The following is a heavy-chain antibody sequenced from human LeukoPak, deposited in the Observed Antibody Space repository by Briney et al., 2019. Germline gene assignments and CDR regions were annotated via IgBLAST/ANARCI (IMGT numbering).Heavy chain of an antibody. CDR3: AVLNDDSSGYYGTN. CDR1: GGSISSYY. Sequence: PSETLSLTCTVSGGSISSYYWSWIRQPPGKGLEWIGYIYYSGSTNYNPSLKSRVTISVDTSKNQFSLKLSSVTAADTAVYYCAVLNDDSSGYYGTNWGQGTLVTVSS. CDR2: IYYSGST. D-gene: IGHD3-22*01. V-gene: IGHV4-59*12. J-gene: IGHJ4*02.